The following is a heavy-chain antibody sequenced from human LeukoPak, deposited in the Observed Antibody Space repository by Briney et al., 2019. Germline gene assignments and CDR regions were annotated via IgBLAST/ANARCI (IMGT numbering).Heavy chain of an antibody. CDR2: IYYSGST. Sequence: TSETLSLTCTVSGGSISSGGYYWSWIRQHPGKGLEWIGYIYYSGSTYYNPSLKSRVTISVDTSKNQFSLKLSSVTAADTAVYYCARGHSYFWSGYNNWFDPWGQGTLVTVSS. V-gene: IGHV4-30-4*08. CDR1: GGSISSGGYY. J-gene: IGHJ5*02. D-gene: IGHD3-3*01. CDR3: ARGHSYFWSGYNNWFDP.